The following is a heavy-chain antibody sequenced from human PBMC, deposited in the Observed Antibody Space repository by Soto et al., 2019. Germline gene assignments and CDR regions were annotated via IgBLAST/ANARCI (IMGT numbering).Heavy chain of an antibody. CDR1: GFTFTKAW. CDR3: TTLERYAGSGSCL. Sequence: GGSLRLSCAASGFTFTKAWLNWVRQAPGKGLEWVGRIRSKTDGEIVDYAAPVKGRFTISRDDSKSTLYLQMNSLRTEDTAVYYCTTLERYAGSGSCLWGQGTLVTVSS. V-gene: IGHV3-15*07. D-gene: IGHD3-10*01. CDR2: IRSKTDGEIV. J-gene: IGHJ4*02.